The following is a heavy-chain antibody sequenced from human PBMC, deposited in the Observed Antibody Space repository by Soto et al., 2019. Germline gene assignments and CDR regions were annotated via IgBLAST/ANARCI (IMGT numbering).Heavy chain of an antibody. V-gene: IGHV5-10-1*01. CDR3: ARHLPTQGISSSWYVDWFDP. CDR2: IDPSDSYT. Sequence: GESLKISCQGSGYSFTSYWISWVRQMPGKGLEWMGRIDPSDSYTNYSPSFQGHVTISADKSISTAYLQWSSLKASDTAMYYCARHLPTQGISSSWYVDWFDPWGQGTLVTVSS. J-gene: IGHJ5*02. D-gene: IGHD6-13*01. CDR1: GYSFTSYW.